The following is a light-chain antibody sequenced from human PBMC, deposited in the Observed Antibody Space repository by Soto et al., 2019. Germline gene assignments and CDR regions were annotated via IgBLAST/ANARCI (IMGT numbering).Light chain of an antibody. Sequence: IVLTQSPGTLSLSPGDRATLSCRASQSVTNSYLAWYQQKPGQAPRLFIYDASRRATVIPDRFSGSGSGTDFTLTISRLQPEDFAVYYCQQYGRSLTFGGGTKVEIK. J-gene: IGKJ4*01. CDR3: QQYGRSLT. CDR1: QSVTNSY. V-gene: IGKV3-20*01. CDR2: DAS.